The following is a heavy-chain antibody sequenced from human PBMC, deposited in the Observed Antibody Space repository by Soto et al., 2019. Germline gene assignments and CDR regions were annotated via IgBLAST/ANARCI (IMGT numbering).Heavy chain of an antibody. J-gene: IGHJ4*02. CDR3: TTDGDQIAAAGTGGLYFDY. D-gene: IGHD6-13*01. Sequence: GASLRLACAASGLTFNNAWMNWVRQAPGKGLEWVGRIKSNSDGGTTDYAAPVKGRFTISRDDSKNTLYLQMNSLKTEDTAVYFCTTDGDQIAAAGTGGLYFDYWGQGTVVTVSS. CDR2: IKSNSDGGTT. CDR1: GLTFNNAW. V-gene: IGHV3-15*07.